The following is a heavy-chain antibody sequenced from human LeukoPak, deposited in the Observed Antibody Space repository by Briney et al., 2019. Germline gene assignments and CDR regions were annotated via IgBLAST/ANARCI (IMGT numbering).Heavy chain of an antibody. J-gene: IGHJ4*02. CDR1: GFTFSSYG. V-gene: IGHV3-30*02. D-gene: IGHD4-17*01. CDR2: IRYDGSNK. CDR3: AKGGTTVTTGLFDY. Sequence: GXSLRLSCAASGFTFSSYGMHWVRQAPGKGLEWVAFIRYDGSNKYYADSVKGRFTISRDNSKNTLYLQMNSLRAEDTAVYYCAKGGTTVTTGLFDYWGQGTLVTVSS.